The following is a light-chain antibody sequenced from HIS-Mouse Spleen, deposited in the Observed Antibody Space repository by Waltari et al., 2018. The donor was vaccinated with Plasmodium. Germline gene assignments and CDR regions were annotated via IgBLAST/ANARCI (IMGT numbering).Light chain of an antibody. V-gene: IGLV2-23*01. CDR2: EGS. CDR3: CSYAGSSTYV. CDR1: SSHVGSSNL. Sequence: QSALTQPASVSGSPGQSITISCTGNSSHVGSSNLVPWYKQHPGKAPKLMIYEGSKRPSGVSNRFSGSKSGNTASLTISGLQAEDEADYYCCSYAGSSTYVFGTGTKVTVL. J-gene: IGLJ1*01.